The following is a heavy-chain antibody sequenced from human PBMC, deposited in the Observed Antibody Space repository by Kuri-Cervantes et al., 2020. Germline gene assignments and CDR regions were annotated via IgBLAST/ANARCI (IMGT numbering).Heavy chain of an antibody. V-gene: IGHV3-7*01. D-gene: IGHD3-9*01. J-gene: IGHJ6*02. CDR1: GFTSNNYW. CDR3: RLRYFDWLGGMDV. Sequence: GGSLRLSCAVSGFTSNNYWMSWVRQAPGKGLEWVAMMKRDGSESYYVDSVTGRFTISRDNAKNSLYLQMNSLRAEDTAMYYCRLRYFDWLGGMDVWGQGTTVTVSS. CDR2: MKRDGSES.